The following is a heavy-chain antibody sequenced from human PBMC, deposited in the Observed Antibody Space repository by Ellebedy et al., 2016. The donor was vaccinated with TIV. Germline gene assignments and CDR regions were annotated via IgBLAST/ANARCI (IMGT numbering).Heavy chain of an antibody. Sequence: GESLKISCKASGYSFTTYWISWVRQMPGKGLEWMGRIDPGDSYTNYSPSFQGHVTISVEKSISTAYLQYNSLKASDTAIYYCTRHPGIAVAGRSDYHGMDVWGQGATVTVSS. CDR2: IDPGDSYT. CDR1: GYSFTTYW. CDR3: TRHPGIAVAGRSDYHGMDV. D-gene: IGHD6-19*01. J-gene: IGHJ6*02. V-gene: IGHV5-10-1*01.